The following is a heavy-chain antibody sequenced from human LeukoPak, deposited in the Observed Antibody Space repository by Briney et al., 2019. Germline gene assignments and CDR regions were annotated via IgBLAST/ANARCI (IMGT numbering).Heavy chain of an antibody. D-gene: IGHD5-12*01. CDR3: ARAGYSGYDRGGRPFDY. J-gene: IGHJ4*02. CDR2: IGTAGDT. Sequence: GGSLRLSCAASGFTFSSYDMHWVRQATGKGLEWVSAIGTAGDTYYPGSVKGRFTISRENAKNSLYLQMNSLRAGDTAVYYCARAGYSGYDRGGRPFDYWGQGTLVTVSS. CDR1: GFTFSSYD. V-gene: IGHV3-13*01.